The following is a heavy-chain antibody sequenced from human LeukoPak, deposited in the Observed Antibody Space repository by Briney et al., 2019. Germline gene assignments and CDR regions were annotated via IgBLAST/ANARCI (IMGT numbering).Heavy chain of an antibody. J-gene: IGHJ4*02. Sequence: GSLRLSCVASGFTFSGYWMRWVRQAPGKGLECVANMNQDGSEKYYVDSVKGRFTISRDNAKNSLALQMNSLRAEDTAVYYCARVRGSFSLDYWGQGTLVSVSS. CDR2: MNQDGSEK. D-gene: IGHD1-26*01. CDR1: GFTFSGYW. CDR3: ARVRGSFSLDY. V-gene: IGHV3-7*01.